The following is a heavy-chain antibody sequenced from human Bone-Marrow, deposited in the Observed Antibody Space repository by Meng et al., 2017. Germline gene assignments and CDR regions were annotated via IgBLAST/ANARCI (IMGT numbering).Heavy chain of an antibody. V-gene: IGHV1-18*01. CDR2: ISAYNGDT. CDR1: GYTYTHHG. CDR3: ARVEVGITSGDY. Sequence: QVQLVQSGAEVRKPGASVKVSCKASGYTYTHHGIGWVRHAPGQGLEWMGWISAYNGDTIYVQKFQGRVTVTTDASTSTAYMELRSLRSDDTAVYYCARVEVGITSGDYWGQGTLVTVSS. J-gene: IGHJ4*02. D-gene: IGHD1-26*01.